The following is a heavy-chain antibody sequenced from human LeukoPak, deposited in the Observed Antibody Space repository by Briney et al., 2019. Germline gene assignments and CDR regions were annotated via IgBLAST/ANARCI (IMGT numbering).Heavy chain of an antibody. J-gene: IGHJ4*02. Sequence: SETLSLTCTVSGGSISSYYWSWIRQPPGKGLEWIGYIYYSGSTNYNPSLKSRVTISVDTSKNQFSLKLSSVTAADTAVYYCARGFEPNCSGSCYFDYWGQGTLVTVSS. CDR1: GGSISSYY. CDR3: ARGFEPNCSGSCYFDY. CDR2: IYYSGST. V-gene: IGHV4-59*12. D-gene: IGHD2-15*01.